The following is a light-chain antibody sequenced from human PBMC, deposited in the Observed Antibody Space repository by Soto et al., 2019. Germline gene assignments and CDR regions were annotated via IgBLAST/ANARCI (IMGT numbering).Light chain of an antibody. V-gene: IGKV1-9*01. CDR1: QGISSY. CDR2: AAS. CDR3: QQLDSYPRT. Sequence: DIQLTQSPSFLSASVGDRVTITGRASQGISSYLAWYQQKPGKAPKVLIYAASILQSGVPSRFSGSESGTEFTLTISSLQPEDFATYYCQQLDSYPRTFGQGTKVEIK. J-gene: IGKJ1*01.